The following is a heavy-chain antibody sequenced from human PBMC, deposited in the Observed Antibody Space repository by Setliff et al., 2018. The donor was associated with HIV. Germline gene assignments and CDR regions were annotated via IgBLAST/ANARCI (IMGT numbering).Heavy chain of an antibody. CDR2: INHSGST. CDR1: GGSFSGYY. D-gene: IGHD6-6*01. Sequence: PSETLSLTCAVYGGSFSGYYWSWIRQPPGKGLEWIGEINHSGSTNYNPSLKSRVTISVDTSKNQFSLKLSSVTAADTAVYYCARGGRPLAAQTWFDPWGQGTLVTVSS. V-gene: IGHV4-34*01. CDR3: ARGGRPLAAQTWFDP. J-gene: IGHJ5*02.